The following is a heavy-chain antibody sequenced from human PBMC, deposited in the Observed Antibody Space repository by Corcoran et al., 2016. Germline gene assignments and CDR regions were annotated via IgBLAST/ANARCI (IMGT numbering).Heavy chain of an antibody. V-gene: IGHV3-7*01. CDR1: GFTFSSYW. CDR2: IKQDGSEK. D-gene: IGHD3-3*01. CDR3: ARWGKNRIFGVVTYYYYGMDV. J-gene: IGHJ6*02. Sequence: EVQLVESGGGLVQPGGSLRLSCAASGFTFSSYWMSWVRQAPGKGLEWVANIKQDGSEKYYVDSVKGRFTISRDNAKNSLYLQMNSLRAEDTAVYYCARWGKNRIFGVVTYYYYGMDVWGQGTTVTVSS.